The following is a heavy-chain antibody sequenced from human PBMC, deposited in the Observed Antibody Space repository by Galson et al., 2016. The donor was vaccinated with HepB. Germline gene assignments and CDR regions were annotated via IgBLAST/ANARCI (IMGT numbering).Heavy chain of an antibody. Sequence: SLRLSCAASGFTFRSYAMNWVRQAPGKGLQWVSAIDNSAGSTYYADSVKGRFTISRNNSKNTLYLQMNSLRAEDTAIYYCANIGAFNIWGQGTMVTVSS. J-gene: IGHJ3*02. V-gene: IGHV3-23*01. CDR3: ANIGAFNI. CDR1: GFTFRSYA. CDR2: IDNSAGST.